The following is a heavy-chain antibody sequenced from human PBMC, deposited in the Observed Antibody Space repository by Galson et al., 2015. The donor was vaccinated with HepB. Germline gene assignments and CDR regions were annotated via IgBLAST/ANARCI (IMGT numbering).Heavy chain of an antibody. D-gene: IGHD2-2*01. V-gene: IGHV3-21*01. CDR3: ARRTVVVPAAITRHDAFDI. CDR1: GFTFSSYS. CDR2: ISSSSSYI. Sequence: SLRLSCAASGFTFSSYSMNWVRQAPGKGLEWVSSISSSSSYIYYADSVKGRFTISRDNAKNSLYLQMNSLRAEDTAVYYCARRTVVVPAAITRHDAFDIWGQGTMVTVSS. J-gene: IGHJ3*02.